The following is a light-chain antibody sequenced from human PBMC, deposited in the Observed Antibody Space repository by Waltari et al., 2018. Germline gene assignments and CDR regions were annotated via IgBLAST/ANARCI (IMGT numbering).Light chain of an antibody. Sequence: EVVVTQSPATLSVSPGERAILPCRASQSVSRNLAWYQQKPGQAPRLLLYGASARAIGLPARFSGSGSGTEFTLTISSLQSEDFAVYYCQQYNGWPPWTFGQGTRVEIK. CDR1: QSVSRN. CDR3: QQYNGWPPWT. CDR2: GAS. V-gene: IGKV3-15*01. J-gene: IGKJ1*01.